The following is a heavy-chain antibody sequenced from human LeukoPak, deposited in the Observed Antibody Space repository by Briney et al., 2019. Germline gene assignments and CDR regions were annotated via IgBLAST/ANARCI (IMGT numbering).Heavy chain of an antibody. CDR1: GGSISSDY. CDR3: ARDMTDWWFDP. V-gene: IGHV4-59*06. CDR2: IYYSGST. Sequence: NPSETLSLTCTVSGGSISSDYWSWLRQPPGKGLEWIGYIYYSGSTHYNPSLKSRVTISVDTSKNQFSLKLSSVTAADTAVYYCARDMTDWWFDPWGQGTLVTVSS. D-gene: IGHD3-9*01. J-gene: IGHJ5*02.